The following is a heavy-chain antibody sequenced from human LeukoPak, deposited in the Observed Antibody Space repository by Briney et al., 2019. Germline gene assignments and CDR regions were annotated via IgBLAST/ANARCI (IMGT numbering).Heavy chain of an antibody. V-gene: IGHV1-2*02. J-gene: IGHJ4*02. Sequence: ASVKVSCKASGYTFTSYGISWVRQAPGQGLEWMGWINPNSGGTNYAQKFQGRVTMTRDTSISTAYMELSRLRSDDTAVYYCARDYCSSTSCYFTVDYWGQGTLVTVSS. D-gene: IGHD2-2*01. CDR3: ARDYCSSTSCYFTVDY. CDR1: GYTFTSYG. CDR2: INPNSGGT.